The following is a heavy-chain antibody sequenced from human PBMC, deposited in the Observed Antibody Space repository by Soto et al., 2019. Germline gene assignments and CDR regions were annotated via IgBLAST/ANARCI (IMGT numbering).Heavy chain of an antibody. V-gene: IGHV3-21*01. J-gene: IGHJ4*02. Sequence: PGGSLRLSCAASGFTFSSYSMNWVRQAPGKGLEWVSSISSSSSYIYYADSVKGRFTISRDNAKNSLYLQMNSLRAEDTAVYYCAREKTSIAVAGTNDYWGQGTLVTVSS. D-gene: IGHD6-19*01. CDR1: GFTFSSYS. CDR2: ISSSSSYI. CDR3: AREKTSIAVAGTNDY.